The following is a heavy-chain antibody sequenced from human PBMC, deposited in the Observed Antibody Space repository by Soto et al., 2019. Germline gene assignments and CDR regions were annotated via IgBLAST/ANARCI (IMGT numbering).Heavy chain of an antibody. CDR2: IDPSDSYT. D-gene: IGHD4-17*01. CDR1: GYSFTSYW. Sequence: GESLKISCKGSGYSFTSYWISWVRQMPGKGLEWMGRIDPSDSYTNYSPSFQGHVTISADESISTAYLQWSSLKASDTAMYYCARRHYGDYYYGMDVWGQGTTVTVSS. J-gene: IGHJ6*02. CDR3: ARRHYGDYYYGMDV. V-gene: IGHV5-10-1*01.